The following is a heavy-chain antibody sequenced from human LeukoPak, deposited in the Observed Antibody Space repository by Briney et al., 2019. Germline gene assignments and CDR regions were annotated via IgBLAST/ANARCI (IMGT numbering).Heavy chain of an antibody. CDR2: IYYSGST. D-gene: IGHD3-3*01. J-gene: IGHJ4*02. Sequence: SETLSLTCTVSGGSISSYYWSWIRQPPGKGLEWIGYIYYSGSTNYNPSLKSRVTISVDTSKNQFSLKLSSVTAADTAVYYCASGDYDFWSGYYSPLNYWGQGTLVTVSS. CDR3: ASGDYDFWSGYYSPLNY. V-gene: IGHV4-59*12. CDR1: GGSISSYY.